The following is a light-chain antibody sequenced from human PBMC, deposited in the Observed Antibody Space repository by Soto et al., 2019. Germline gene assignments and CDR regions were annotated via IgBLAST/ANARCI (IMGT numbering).Light chain of an antibody. CDR3: QQLNNYPFT. Sequence: IQLTQSPSFLSASVGDRVAITCRASQGVSRYVAWYQQKPGKPPELLIYAASTLQSGVPPRFSGSASGTEFTLTIDSLQPEDFATYYCQQLNNYPFTVGGGTKVDVK. V-gene: IGKV1-9*01. CDR1: QGVSRY. CDR2: AAS. J-gene: IGKJ4*01.